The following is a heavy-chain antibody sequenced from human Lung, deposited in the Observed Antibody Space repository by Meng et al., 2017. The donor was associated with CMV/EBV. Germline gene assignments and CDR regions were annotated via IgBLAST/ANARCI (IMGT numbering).Heavy chain of an antibody. CDR2: FDPEDGET. CDR1: GYTLTELS. CDR3: ATGHYDSRGYYSRTLSY. Sequence: SVXVSXXVSGYTLTELSRHWVRQAPGKGLEWMGGFDPEDGETIYAQHFQGRVTMTEDTSTDTAYMELSSLTSEDTAVYYCATGHYDSRGYYSRTLSYWGEGXLVTVSS. J-gene: IGHJ4*02. D-gene: IGHD3-22*01. V-gene: IGHV1-24*01.